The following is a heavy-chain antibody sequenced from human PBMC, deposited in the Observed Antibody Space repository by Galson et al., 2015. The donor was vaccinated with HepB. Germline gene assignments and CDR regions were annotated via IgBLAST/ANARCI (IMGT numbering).Heavy chain of an antibody. V-gene: IGHV4-39*01. Sequence: LSLTCTVSGGSISTDTYYRAWIRQPPGKGLEWIGCIHYSGNTYDNPSLKSRITRSVDTSKNQFSLKLNSVTATDTAVYYCAKRTVSAGWSFDYWGQGTLVTVSS. CDR2: IHYSGNT. CDR3: AKRTVSAGWSFDY. CDR1: GGSISTDTYY. D-gene: IGHD6-19*01. J-gene: IGHJ4*02.